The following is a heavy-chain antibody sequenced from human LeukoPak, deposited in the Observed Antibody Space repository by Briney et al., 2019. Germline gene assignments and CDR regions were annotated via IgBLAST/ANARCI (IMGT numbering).Heavy chain of an antibody. CDR3: AGERSGYGSGSRRYYYMDV. Sequence: ASVKVSCKASGYTFTGYYMHWVRQAPGQGLEWMGWINPNSGGTNYAQKFQGRVTMTRDTSISTAYMELSRLRSDDTAVYYCAGERSGYGSGSRRYYYMDVWGKGTTVTVSS. CDR1: GYTFTGYY. CDR2: INPNSGGT. J-gene: IGHJ6*03. D-gene: IGHD3-10*01. V-gene: IGHV1-2*02.